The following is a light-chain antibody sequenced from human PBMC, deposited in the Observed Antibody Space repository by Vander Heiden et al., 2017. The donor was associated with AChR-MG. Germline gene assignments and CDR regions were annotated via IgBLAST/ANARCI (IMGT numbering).Light chain of an antibody. CDR1: HSIPKN. V-gene: IGKV1-39*01. Sequence: DIEMTQSPSSLSVSVGDGVTITCRASHSIPKNLNWYQQKVGSAPKLLISTASHLESGVPSRFSGSASGTDFTLTISSLRPEDFATYFCQQSYRAPFTFGPGTTV. CDR2: TAS. J-gene: IGKJ3*01. CDR3: QQSYRAPFT.